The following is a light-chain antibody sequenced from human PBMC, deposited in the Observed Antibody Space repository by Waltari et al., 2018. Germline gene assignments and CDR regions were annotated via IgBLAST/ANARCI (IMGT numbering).Light chain of an antibody. V-gene: IGKV3-15*01. CDR3: QQYNNWPIT. CDR2: GAS. J-gene: IGKJ5*01. CDR1: PSVSSH. Sequence: EIVMTKSPATLSVSPGERATLSFTASPSVSSHLAWYQQKPGQATRLLIYGASTRATGIPGRFSGSGSGTEFTLTISSLQSEDFAVYYCQQYNNWPITFGQGTRLEIK.